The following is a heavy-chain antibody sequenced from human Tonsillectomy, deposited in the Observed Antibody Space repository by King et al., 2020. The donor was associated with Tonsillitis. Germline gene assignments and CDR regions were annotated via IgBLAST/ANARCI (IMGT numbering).Heavy chain of an antibody. CDR1: GFSFRTYG. CDR2: ISYDERKK. V-gene: IGHV3-30*18. D-gene: IGHD3-3*01. Sequence: VQLVESGGGVVQPGRSLRLSCAASGFSFRTYGMHWVRQAPGQGLDWVAGISYDERKKYYADSVKGRFTISRDNSKNTLYLQMNSRRAEDTAVYYCAKDYSDDSWWYFDLWGRGTLVTVSS. CDR3: AKDYSDDSWWYFDL. J-gene: IGHJ2*01.